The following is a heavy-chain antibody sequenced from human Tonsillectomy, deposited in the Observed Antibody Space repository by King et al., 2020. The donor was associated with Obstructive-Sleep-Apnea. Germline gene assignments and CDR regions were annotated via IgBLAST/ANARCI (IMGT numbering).Heavy chain of an antibody. Sequence: QLQESGPGLVKPSETLSLTCTVSGGSISSYYWSWIRQPPGKGLEWIGYIYYSGSTNYNPSLKSRVTISVDTSKNQFSLKLSSVTAADTAVYYCASSTYYDFWSGYYTSAFDIWGQGTMVTVSS. CDR1: GGSISSYY. J-gene: IGHJ3*02. V-gene: IGHV4-59*01. CDR2: IYYSGST. CDR3: ASSTYYDFWSGYYTSAFDI. D-gene: IGHD3-3*01.